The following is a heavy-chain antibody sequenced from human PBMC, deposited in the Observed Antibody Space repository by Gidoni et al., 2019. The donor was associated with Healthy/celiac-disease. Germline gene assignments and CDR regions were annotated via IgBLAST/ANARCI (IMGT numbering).Heavy chain of an antibody. J-gene: IGHJ5*02. V-gene: IGHV1-69*01. D-gene: IGHD2-15*01. CDR3: ARSVVVAATYNWFDP. CDR1: GGTFSSYA. Sequence: QVQLVQSGAEVKKPGSSVKVTCKAAGGTFSSYAISWVRQAPGQGLEWMGGIIPIFGTANSAQKFQGIVTITADESTSTAYMALSSLRSEDTAVYYCARSVVVAATYNWFDPWGQGTLVTVSS. CDR2: IIPIFGTA.